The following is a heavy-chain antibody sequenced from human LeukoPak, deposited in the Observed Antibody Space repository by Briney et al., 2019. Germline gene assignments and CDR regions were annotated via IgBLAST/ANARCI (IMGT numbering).Heavy chain of an antibody. V-gene: IGHV1-69*10. Sequence: SVRVSCKASGGTFSSYAISWVRQAPGQGLEWVGRIIPILGIANYAQTFQGRVTITADKSTSTAYMELSSLRSEDTAVYYCARRYCSCGSCNYGIDYWGQGTLVTVSS. J-gene: IGHJ4*02. D-gene: IGHD2-15*01. CDR3: ARRYCSCGSCNYGIDY. CDR2: IIPILGIA. CDR1: GGTFSSYA.